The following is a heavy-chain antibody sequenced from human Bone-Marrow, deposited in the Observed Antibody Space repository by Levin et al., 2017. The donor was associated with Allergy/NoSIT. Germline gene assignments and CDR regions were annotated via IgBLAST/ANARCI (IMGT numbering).Heavy chain of an antibody. CDR3: ANWGAGYYYNGMDV. Sequence: GESLKISCKASGYIFTGYYIHWVRQAPGQGLEWMGWINPNSGDTNYAQKFQGRVTMTRDTSISTAYMELSRLRSDDTAVYYCANWGAGYYYNGMDVWGQGTTVTVSS. J-gene: IGHJ6*02. D-gene: IGHD3-16*01. CDR2: INPNSGDT. CDR1: GYIFTGYY. V-gene: IGHV1-2*02.